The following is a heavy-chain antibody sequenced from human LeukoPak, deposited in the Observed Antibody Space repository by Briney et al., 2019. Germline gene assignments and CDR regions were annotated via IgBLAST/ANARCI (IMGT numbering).Heavy chain of an antibody. CDR2: ISGSGGST. V-gene: IGHV3-23*01. CDR3: AKRVANWGFRFYYYYYMDV. J-gene: IGHJ6*03. Sequence: GGSLRLSCAASGFTFNSYAMSWVRQAPGKGLEWVSAISGSGGSTYYADSVKGRFTISRDNSKNTLYLQMNSLRAEDTAVYYCAKRVANWGFRFYYYYYMDVWGKGTTVTISS. D-gene: IGHD7-27*01. CDR1: GFTFNSYA.